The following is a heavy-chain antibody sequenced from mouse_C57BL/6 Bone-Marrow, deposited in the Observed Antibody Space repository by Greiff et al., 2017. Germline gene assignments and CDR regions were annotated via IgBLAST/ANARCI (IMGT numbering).Heavy chain of an antibody. Sequence: VQLQQSVAELVRPGASVKLSCTASGFNIKNTYMHWVKQRPEQGLEWIGRIDPANGNTKYAPKFQGKATITADPSSNTAYLQLSSLTSEDTAIYYCARWMVTKRRERDAMDYWGQGTSVTVSS. J-gene: IGHJ4*01. V-gene: IGHV14-3*01. CDR1: GFNIKNTY. CDR2: IDPANGNT. D-gene: IGHD2-3*01. CDR3: ARWMVTKRRERDAMDY.